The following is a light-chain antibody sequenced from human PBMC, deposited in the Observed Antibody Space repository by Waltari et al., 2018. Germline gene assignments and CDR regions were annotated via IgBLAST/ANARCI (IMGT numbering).Light chain of an antibody. J-gene: IGKJ1*01. CDR1: QSISSY. CDR2: AAS. V-gene: IGKV1-39*01. Sequence: DIQMTQSPSSLSASVGDRVTITCRASQSISSYLNWYQQKPGKAPKLLIYAASSLQSGVPSRFSGSGSGTDFTLTIRGLQSEDFATYYCQQTYSTVWTFGQGTKVEIK. CDR3: QQTYSTVWT.